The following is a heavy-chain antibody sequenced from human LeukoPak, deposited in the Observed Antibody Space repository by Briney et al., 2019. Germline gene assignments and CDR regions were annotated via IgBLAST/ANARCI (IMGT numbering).Heavy chain of an antibody. CDR1: GFTFRDYY. CDR2: ISSSGSAI. J-gene: IGHJ4*02. V-gene: IGHV3-11*01. CDR3: ARLVRRLQRLNIGRDSDYATGYYLDS. D-gene: IGHD5-12*01. Sequence: GGSLRLSCAASGFTFRDYYMSWIRQAPGKGLEWVSYISSSGSAIFYADSVKGRFTISRDNAKNSLFLQMNSLRVEDTAVYYCARLVRRLQRLNIGRDSDYATGYYLDSWGQGTLVTVSS.